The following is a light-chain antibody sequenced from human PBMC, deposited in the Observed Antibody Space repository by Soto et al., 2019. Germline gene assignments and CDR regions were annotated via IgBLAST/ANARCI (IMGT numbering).Light chain of an antibody. V-gene: IGKV3-20*01. Sequence: EIVLTQSPGTLSLSPGERATLSCRASQSVSSDYLAWYQHKPGQAPRLLVYAVSKRATGIPDRFSGSGSGTDFRRTISRLEPEDFAVYYCQHFGNSLYTFGQGIKLEIK. CDR1: QSVSSDY. J-gene: IGKJ2*01. CDR3: QHFGNSLYT. CDR2: AVS.